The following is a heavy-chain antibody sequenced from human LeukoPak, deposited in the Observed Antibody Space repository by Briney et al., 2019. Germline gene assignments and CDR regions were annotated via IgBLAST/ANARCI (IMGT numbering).Heavy chain of an antibody. CDR2: ISAYNGNT. CDR3: ARDCSGGSCFIRAFDI. D-gene: IGHD2-15*01. Sequence: GASVKVSCKASGYTFTSYGISWVRQAPGQGLEWMGWISAYNGNTNYAQKLQGRVTMTTDTSTSTAYMELRSLRSDDTAVYYCARDCSGGSCFIRAFDIWGRGTMVTVSS. V-gene: IGHV1-18*01. J-gene: IGHJ3*02. CDR1: GYTFTSYG.